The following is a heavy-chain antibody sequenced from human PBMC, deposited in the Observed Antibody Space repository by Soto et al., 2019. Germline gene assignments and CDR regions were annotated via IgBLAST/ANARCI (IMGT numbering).Heavy chain of an antibody. J-gene: IGHJ6*02. CDR3: GKSPDFYYYTRDV. CDR2: ITSSGTST. Sequence: GGSLRLSCAASGFTLSGYAMTWVRQAPGKGLEWGSSITSSGTSTYYADSVKGRFITSRDNSKNTVSLQMNSLRADDTAVYDCGKSPDFYYYTRDVWGQGTTVAVAS. V-gene: IGHV3-23*01. CDR1: GFTLSGYA.